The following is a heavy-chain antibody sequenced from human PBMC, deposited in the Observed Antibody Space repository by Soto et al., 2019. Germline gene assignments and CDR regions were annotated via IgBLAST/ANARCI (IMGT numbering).Heavy chain of an antibody. D-gene: IGHD2-21*02. CDR3: ARGETDLGV. V-gene: IGHV1-69*01. CDR2: IIPIFSSR. CDR1: RDTFNTYA. Sequence: QVQLVQSGAEVKKPGSSVKVSCKTSRDTFNTYAFNWVRQAPGQGLEWMGWIIPIFSSRNYAEKFQGRVTITADESTSTAYMERRSLRLEDTAVYYCARGETDLGVWGQGTTVTVSS. J-gene: IGHJ6*02.